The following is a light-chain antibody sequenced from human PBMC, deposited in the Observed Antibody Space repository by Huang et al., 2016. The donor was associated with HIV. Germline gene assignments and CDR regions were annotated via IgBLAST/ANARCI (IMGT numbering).Light chain of an antibody. CDR1: ESLLYTNGFRY. Sequence: DIVMSQSPLSLTVTPGEPASISCKSNESLLYTNGFRYLNWYLQKPGLSPHLLIYLGSNRASGVPDRFSGSGTWIEFTLTISRVEADDVGVYYCMQSLQTPPTFGQGTKVEI. CDR2: LGS. V-gene: IGKV2-28*01. CDR3: MQSLQTPPT. J-gene: IGKJ1*01.